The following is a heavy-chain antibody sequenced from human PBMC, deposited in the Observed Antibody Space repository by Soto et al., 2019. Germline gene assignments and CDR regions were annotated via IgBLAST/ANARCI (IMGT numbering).Heavy chain of an antibody. CDR1: GDSMRGYHFY. J-gene: IGHJ4*02. V-gene: IGHV4-39*01. D-gene: IGHD6-25*01. Sequence: SETLSLTCSVSGDSMRGYHFYWGWIRQAPGKGLEWIGSAYFSGGNTYYSPSLKSRVSISVDTSKNEFSLRLTSLTAADTAVYFCAYGSSSAWIDYWGQGTLVTVSS. CDR3: AYGSSSAWIDY. CDR2: AYFSGGNT.